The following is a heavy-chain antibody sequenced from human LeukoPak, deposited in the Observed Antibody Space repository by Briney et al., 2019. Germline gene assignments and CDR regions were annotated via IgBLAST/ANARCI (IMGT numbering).Heavy chain of an antibody. J-gene: IGHJ5*02. CDR1: GYTFTSYS. Sequence: ASVRVSCTASGYTFTSYSMDWVRQAPGQGLEWMGIVNPSGGGTSYAQKFRGRVTMTRDTSTSTVYMELSSLRSEDTAVYYCATWGMLAARLGFDPWGQGTLVTVSS. CDR3: ATWGMLAARLGFDP. CDR2: VNPSGGGT. V-gene: IGHV1-46*01. D-gene: IGHD6-6*01.